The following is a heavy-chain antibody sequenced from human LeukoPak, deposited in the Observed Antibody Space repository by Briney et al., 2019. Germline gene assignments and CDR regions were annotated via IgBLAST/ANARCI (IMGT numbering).Heavy chain of an antibody. V-gene: IGHV1-18*01. Sequence: ASVKLSCKAPGYTFSSYGISWVRQAPGQGLEWMGWISAYNGNRNNEQKLQGKVTMTTDTSTSKAYMELRSLRSDDTAVYYCASPSHCSSTSCLEFDYWGQGTLVTVSS. CDR3: ASPSHCSSTSCLEFDY. CDR1: GYTFSSYG. D-gene: IGHD2-2*01. CDR2: ISAYNGNR. J-gene: IGHJ4*02.